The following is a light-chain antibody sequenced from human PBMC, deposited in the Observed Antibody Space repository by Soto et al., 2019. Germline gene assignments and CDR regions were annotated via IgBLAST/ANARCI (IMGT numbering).Light chain of an antibody. CDR3: QQYTHRPTMYP. CDR1: QSVNNN. Sequence: EIVLTQSPATLSVSPGQGATLSCRASQSVNNNLAWYQQKPGQAPRLLIYGVSTRAAGIPARFSGSGSGTEFTLTISSLQSEDFAVYYCQQYTHRPTMYPSGQGTKLEIK. CDR2: GVS. J-gene: IGKJ2*01. V-gene: IGKV3-15*01.